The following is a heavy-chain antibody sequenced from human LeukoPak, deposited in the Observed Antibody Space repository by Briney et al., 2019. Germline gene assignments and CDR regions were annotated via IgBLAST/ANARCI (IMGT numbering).Heavy chain of an antibody. D-gene: IGHD3-9*01. Sequence: SETLSLTCTVSGRSISSYYWSWIRQPPGKGLEWIGHIYYTGNTNHNPCVKRPVNISVDTSKFQFSPKLSSVTAADTAVYYCARVLTGGLLDYWGQGTLVTVSS. V-gene: IGHV4-59*01. CDR1: GRSISSYY. CDR3: ARVLTGGLLDY. J-gene: IGHJ4*02. CDR2: IYYTGNT.